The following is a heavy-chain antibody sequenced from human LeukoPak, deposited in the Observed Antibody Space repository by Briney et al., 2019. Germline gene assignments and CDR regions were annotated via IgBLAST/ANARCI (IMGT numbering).Heavy chain of an antibody. J-gene: IGHJ6*03. Sequence: AGGSLRLSCAASGFTFDDYAMHWVRQAPGKGLEWVSGISWNSGGIGYADSVKGRFTISRDNAKNSLYLQMNSLRAEDTAVYYCARDPRDSSSWYRYYYYYYMDVWGKGTTVTISS. V-gene: IGHV3-9*01. CDR2: ISWNSGGI. CDR3: ARDPRDSSSWYRYYYYYYMDV. CDR1: GFTFDDYA. D-gene: IGHD6-13*01.